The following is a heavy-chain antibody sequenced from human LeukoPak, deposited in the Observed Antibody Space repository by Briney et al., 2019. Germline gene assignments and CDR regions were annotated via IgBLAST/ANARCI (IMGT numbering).Heavy chain of an antibody. CDR1: GGSISSYY. Sequence: PSETLSLTCTVSGGSISSYYWSWIRQPPGKGLEWIGYIYTSGSTNYNPSLKGRVTLSVDTSKNQFSLKLSSVTAADTAVYYCARREGYYYESSGYQNWFDPWGQGTLVTVSS. CDR3: ARREGYYYESSGYQNWFDP. CDR2: IYTSGST. J-gene: IGHJ5*02. V-gene: IGHV4-4*09. D-gene: IGHD3-22*01.